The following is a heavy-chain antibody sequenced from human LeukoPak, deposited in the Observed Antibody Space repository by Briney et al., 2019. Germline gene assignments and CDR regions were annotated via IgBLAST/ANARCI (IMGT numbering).Heavy chain of an antibody. J-gene: IGHJ4*02. CDR2: IKQDGSEK. Sequence: GGSLRLSCAASGSTFSSYWMSWVRQAPGKGLEWVANIKQDGSEKYYVDSVKGRFTISRDNANNSLYLQMNSLRAEDTAVYYCARDIRAYCGGDCYSFWGQGTLVTVSS. CDR3: ARDIRAYCGGDCYSF. D-gene: IGHD2-21*01. V-gene: IGHV3-7*01. CDR1: GSTFSSYW.